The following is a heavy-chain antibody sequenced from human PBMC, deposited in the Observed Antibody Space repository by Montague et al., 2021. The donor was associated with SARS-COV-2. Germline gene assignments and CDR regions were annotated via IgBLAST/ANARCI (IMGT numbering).Heavy chain of an antibody. V-gene: IGHV6-1*01. CDR2: TYYRSKWYN. CDR3: TQERGPGRTTWHYFDY. CDR1: GDSVSSSIAA. D-gene: IGHD1-14*01. Sequence: CAISGDSVSSSIAAWNWIRQSPSRGLEWLGRTYYRSKWYNDYAVSVRGRITISPDTSKNQFSLQLNSVTPEDTAVYYCTQERGPGRTTWHYFDYWGQGTLVTVSS. J-gene: IGHJ4*02.